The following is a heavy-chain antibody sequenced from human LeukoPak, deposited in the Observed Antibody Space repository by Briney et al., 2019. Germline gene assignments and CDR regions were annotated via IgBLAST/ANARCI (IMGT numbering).Heavy chain of an antibody. CDR2: ISSSSSYT. CDR3: ARGIRENYYDSSGYYTSDWFDP. V-gene: IGHV3-11*05. J-gene: IGHJ5*02. Sequence: PGGSLRLSCAAPGFTFSDYYMSWIRQAPGKGLEWVSYISSSSSYTNYADSVKGRFTISRDNAKTSLYLQMNSLRAEDTAVYYCARGIRENYYDSSGYYTSDWFDPCGQGTLVTVSS. D-gene: IGHD3-22*01. CDR1: GFTFSDYY.